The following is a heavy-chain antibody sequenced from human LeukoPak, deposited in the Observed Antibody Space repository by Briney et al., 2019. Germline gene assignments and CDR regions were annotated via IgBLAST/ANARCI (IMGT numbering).Heavy chain of an antibody. D-gene: IGHD6-25*01. CDR1: GFTFSDYD. CDR2: ISGRSSHM. Sequence: GGSLRLSCTASGFTFSDYDMNWVRLAPGKGLEWVSSISGRSSHMYYTDSAKGRFTISRDNAKNSLYLQMNSLRAEDTAVYYCARAFPPLRTSAAGDFWGQGTLVTVSS. CDR3: ARAFPPLRTSAAGDF. V-gene: IGHV3-21*06. J-gene: IGHJ4*02.